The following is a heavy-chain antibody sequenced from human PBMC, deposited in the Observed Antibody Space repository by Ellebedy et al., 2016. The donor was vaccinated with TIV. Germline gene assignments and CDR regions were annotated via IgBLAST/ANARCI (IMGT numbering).Heavy chain of an antibody. V-gene: IGHV3-23*01. CDR1: GFTFSSYA. J-gene: IGHJ6*03. D-gene: IGHD3-3*01. Sequence: GESLKISXAASGFTFSSYAMSWVRQAPGKGLEWVSAISGSGGSTYYADSVKGRFTISRDNSKNTLYLQMNSLRAEDTAVYYCASAYYDFWSGYYYYYYMDGWGKGTTVTVSS. CDR3: ASAYYDFWSGYYYYYYMDG. CDR2: ISGSGGST.